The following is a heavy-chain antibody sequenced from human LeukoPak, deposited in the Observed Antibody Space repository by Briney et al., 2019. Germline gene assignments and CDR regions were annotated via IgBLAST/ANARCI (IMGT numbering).Heavy chain of an antibody. CDR1: GFSLSTSGVG. CDR3: AHSFWSGPTSYYFDY. J-gene: IGHJ4*02. CDR2: IYWDDDK. D-gene: IGHD3-3*01. V-gene: IGHV2-5*02. Sequence: SGPTLVKPTQTLTLTCTFSGFSLSTSGVGVGWIRQPPGKALEWLALIYWDDDKRYSPSLKSRPTITKDTSKNQVVLTMTNMDPVDTATYYCAHSFWSGPTSYYFDYWGQGTLVTVSS.